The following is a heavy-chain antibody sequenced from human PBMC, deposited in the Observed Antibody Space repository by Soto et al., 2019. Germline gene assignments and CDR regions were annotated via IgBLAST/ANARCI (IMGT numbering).Heavy chain of an antibody. V-gene: IGHV1-2*02. D-gene: IGHD3-22*01. CDR1: GYTFTGYY. CDR3: ARVMEYYYDSSGYSRIHFDY. J-gene: IGHJ4*02. Sequence: GASVKVSCKASGYTFTGYYMHWVRQAPGQGLEWMGWINPNSGGTNYAQKFQGRVTMTRDTSISTAYMELSRLRSDDTAVYYCARVMEYYYDSSGYSRIHFDYWGQGTLVTVSS. CDR2: INPNSGGT.